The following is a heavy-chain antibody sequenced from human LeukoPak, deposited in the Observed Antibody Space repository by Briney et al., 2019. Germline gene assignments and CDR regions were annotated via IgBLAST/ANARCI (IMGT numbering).Heavy chain of an antibody. V-gene: IGHV3-23*01. Sequence: GGSLTLSCAASGFTFTSYAMSWVRQAPGKGLEWVSAISGSTVSTYYADSVKGRFTISRDNSKNTLYLQMNSLRAEDTAVYFCAKGAYQVRYFDYWGQATLVTVSS. CDR3: AKGAYQVRYFDY. J-gene: IGHJ4*02. CDR2: ISGSTVST. CDR1: GFTFTSYA. D-gene: IGHD2-2*01.